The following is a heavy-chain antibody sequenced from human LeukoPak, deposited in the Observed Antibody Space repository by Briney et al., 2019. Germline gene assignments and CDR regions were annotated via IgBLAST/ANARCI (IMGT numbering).Heavy chain of an antibody. CDR2: INHSGST. J-gene: IGHJ6*02. CDR1: GGSFSGYY. D-gene: IGHD1-26*01. V-gene: IGHV4-34*01. CDR3: ARVSRGKKGDGMDV. Sequence: SETLSLTCAVYGGSFSGYYWSWIRQPPGKGLEWIGEINHSGSTNYNPSLKSRVTISVDTSKNQFSLKLSSETAADTAVYYCARVSRGKKGDGMDVWGQGTTVTVSS.